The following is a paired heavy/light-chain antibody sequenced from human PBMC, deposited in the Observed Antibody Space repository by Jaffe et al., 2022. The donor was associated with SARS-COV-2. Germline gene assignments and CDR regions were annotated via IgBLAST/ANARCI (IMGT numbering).Light chain of an antibody. V-gene: IGKV1-39*01. J-gene: IGKJ3*01. CDR3: QQSYNHYTSN. CDR2: AAS. CDR1: QSISVY. Sequence: DIQMTQSPSSLSASVGDRVTISCRASQSISVYLNWYQQKPGKAPMLLIYAASTLQSGVPSRFSGSGSGTDFTLTISSLQLEDFATYYCQQSYNHYTSNFGPGTKVDI.
Heavy chain of an antibody. CDR3: ARGQSPSRYCTNSSCYTIEY. J-gene: IGHJ4*02. CDR1: GYSFTSYW. V-gene: IGHV5-51*01. CDR2: IYPGDSDT. Sequence: EVQLVQSGAEVKKPGESLKISCKASGYSFTSYWIGWVRQVPGKGLEWMGFIYPGDSDTRYSPSFQGQVTISADKSINTVHLQWNSLKASDTAIFYCARGQSPSRYCTNSSCYTIEYWGQGTLVAVSS. D-gene: IGHD2-2*02.